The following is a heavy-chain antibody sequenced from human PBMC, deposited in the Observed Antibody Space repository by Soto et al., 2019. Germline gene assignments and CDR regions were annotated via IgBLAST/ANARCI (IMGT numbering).Heavy chain of an antibody. D-gene: IGHD3-10*01. Sequence: QVQLVQSGAEVKKPGSSVRVSCKASGDTFNFYTIHWVRQAPGQGLEWLGRIIPMVGMSNYAQRFQGRVTRIADKSTSTVYMQLSSLRSEDTALYYCATSYGSGSRPFNNWGQGTLVSVSS. V-gene: IGHV1-69*02. CDR3: ATSYGSGSRPFNN. CDR1: GDTFNFYT. J-gene: IGHJ4*02. CDR2: IIPMVGMS.